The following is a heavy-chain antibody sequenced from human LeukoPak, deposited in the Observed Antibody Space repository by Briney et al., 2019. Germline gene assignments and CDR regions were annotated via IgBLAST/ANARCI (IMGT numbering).Heavy chain of an antibody. CDR1: GFIFDDHG. CDR2: INWNGGST. J-gene: IGHJ4*02. CDR3: AKNVGSGYYFYFDY. V-gene: IGHV3-20*04. Sequence: PTGGSLRLSCATSGFIFDDHGMSWVRQVPGKGLEWVSGINWNGGSTGYADSVKGRFTISRGNAKNSLYLQMNSLRAEDTALYYCAKNVGSGYYFYFDYWGQGTPVTVSS. D-gene: IGHD3-22*01.